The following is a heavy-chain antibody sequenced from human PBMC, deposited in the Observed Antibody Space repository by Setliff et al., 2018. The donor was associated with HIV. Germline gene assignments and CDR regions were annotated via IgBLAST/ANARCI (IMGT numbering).Heavy chain of an antibody. CDR2: LNSDGSST. Sequence: GGSLRLSCAASGFIFRNYWMHWVRQAPGKGLVWVSCLNSDGSSTTYADSVKGRFTISRDNTKNFVFLEMTNLRPEDTALYFCAKDYGDGHNWGAFDISGQGTMVTVSS. CDR1: GFIFRNYW. CDR3: AKDYGDGHNWGAFDI. V-gene: IGHV3-74*03. J-gene: IGHJ3*02. D-gene: IGHD1-1*01.